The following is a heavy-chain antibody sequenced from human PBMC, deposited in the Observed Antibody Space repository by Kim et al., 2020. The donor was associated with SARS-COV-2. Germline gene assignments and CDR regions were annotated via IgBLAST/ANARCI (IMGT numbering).Heavy chain of an antibody. V-gene: IGHV3-30*07. J-gene: IGHJ4*02. Sequence: YADSVRGRFTIARENHKNTLYLQRDSLRGEDPAVYYWAKDMRAAAGILDYWGQGTLVTVSS. D-gene: IGHD6-13*01. CDR3: AKDMRAAAGILDY.